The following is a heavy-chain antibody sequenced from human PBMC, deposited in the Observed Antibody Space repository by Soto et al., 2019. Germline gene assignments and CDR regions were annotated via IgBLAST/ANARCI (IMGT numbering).Heavy chain of an antibody. J-gene: IGHJ6*02. CDR3: ARHGGYYDFWSGYIPPYGMDV. CDR1: GYSFSTYW. D-gene: IGHD3-3*01. Sequence: QKISCKGSGYSFSTYWIGWVRQMPGKGLEWMGIISPGDSDTRYSPSFQGQATISADKSINTAYLQWSSLKASDTAMYYCARHGGYYDFWSGYIPPYGMDVWGQGTTVTVSS. V-gene: IGHV5-51*01. CDR2: ISPGDSDT.